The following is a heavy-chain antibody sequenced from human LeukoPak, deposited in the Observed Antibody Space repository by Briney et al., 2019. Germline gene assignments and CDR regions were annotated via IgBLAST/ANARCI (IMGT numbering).Heavy chain of an antibody. V-gene: IGHV3-48*01. CDR3: AKKQDFGYNHLYFDL. D-gene: IGHD1-1*01. CDR1: GFTFSSYH. Sequence: PGGSLRLSCAATGFTFSSYHMHWVRQAPGKGLEWVSCISSSSTSIYYADSVKGRFTISRDNAENSLFLQMNNLRAEDTAVYYCAKKQDFGYNHLYFDLWGRGTLITGSS. J-gene: IGHJ2*01. CDR2: ISSSSTSI.